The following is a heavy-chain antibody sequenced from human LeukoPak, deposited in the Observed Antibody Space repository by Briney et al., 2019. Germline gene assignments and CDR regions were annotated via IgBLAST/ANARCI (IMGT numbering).Heavy chain of an antibody. D-gene: IGHD3-9*01. CDR1: GGSISSSSYY. Sequence: PSETLSLTCTVSGGSISSSSYYWGWIRQPPGKGLEWIGSIYYSGSTYYNPSLKSRVTISVDTSKNRFSLKLSSVTAADTAVYYCARALYWLPIYPRNYYYYGMDVWGQGTTVTVSS. CDR3: ARALYWLPIYPRNYYYYGMDV. CDR2: IYYSGST. J-gene: IGHJ6*02. V-gene: IGHV4-39*07.